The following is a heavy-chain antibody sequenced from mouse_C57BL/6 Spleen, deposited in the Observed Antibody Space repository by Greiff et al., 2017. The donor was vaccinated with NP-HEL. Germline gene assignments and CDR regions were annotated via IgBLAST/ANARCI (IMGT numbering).Heavy chain of an antibody. CDR2: IHPNSGST. V-gene: IGHV1-64*01. CDR3: ARALYVYAMDY. Sequence: VQLQQPGAELVKPGASVKLSCKASGYTFTSYWMHWVKQRPGQGLEWIGMIHPNSGSTNYNEKFKSKATLTVDKSSSTAYMQLSSLTSEDSAVYYCARALYVYAMDYWGQGTSVTVSS. CDR1: GYTFTSYW. D-gene: IGHD2-12*01. J-gene: IGHJ4*01.